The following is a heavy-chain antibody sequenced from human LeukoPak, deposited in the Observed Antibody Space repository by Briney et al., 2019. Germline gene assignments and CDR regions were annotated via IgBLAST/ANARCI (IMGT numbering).Heavy chain of an antibody. D-gene: IGHD3-22*01. V-gene: IGHV1-2*06. Sequence: ASVEVSCKASGYTFTGYYMHWVRQAPGQGLEWMGRINPNSGGTNYAQKFQGRVTMTRDTSISTAYMELSRLRSDDTAVYYCARDPPHTYYYDSSGKGEAFDIWGQGTMVTVSS. CDR1: GYTFTGYY. CDR3: ARDPPHTYYYDSSGKGEAFDI. J-gene: IGHJ3*02. CDR2: INPNSGGT.